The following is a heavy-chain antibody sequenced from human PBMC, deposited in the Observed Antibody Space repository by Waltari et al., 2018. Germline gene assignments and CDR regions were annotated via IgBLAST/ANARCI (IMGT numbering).Heavy chain of an antibody. J-gene: IGHJ6*03. CDR2: ISGSGGST. D-gene: IGHD3-10*01. V-gene: IGHV3-23*04. CDR1: GFTFSSYA. CDR3: AKDLGSGSFGYYFYMDV. Sequence: EVQLVESGGGLVQPGGSLSLSCAASGFTFSSYAMIWVRQAPGKGLEWVSAISGSGGSTSYADSVKGRFTISRDNSKNTLYLQMNSLRAEDTAVHYCAKDLGSGSFGYYFYMDVWGKGTTVTVSS.